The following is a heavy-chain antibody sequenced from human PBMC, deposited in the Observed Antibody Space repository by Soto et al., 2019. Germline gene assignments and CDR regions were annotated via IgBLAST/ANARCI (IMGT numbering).Heavy chain of an antibody. CDR3: ATDPLSGSQAPHDAFDI. CDR1: GDTLTELS. Sequence: GASVKVSCKVSGDTLTELSMHWVRQAPGKGLEWMGGFDPEDGETIYAQKFQGRVTMTEDTSTDTAYMELSSLRSEDTAVYYCATDPLSGSQAPHDAFDIWGQGTMVTVSS. J-gene: IGHJ3*02. D-gene: IGHD1-26*01. V-gene: IGHV1-24*01. CDR2: FDPEDGET.